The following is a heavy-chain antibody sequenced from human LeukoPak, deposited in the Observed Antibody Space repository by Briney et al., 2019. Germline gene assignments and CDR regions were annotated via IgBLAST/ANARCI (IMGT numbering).Heavy chain of an antibody. V-gene: IGHV4-4*07. D-gene: IGHD3-10*01. CDR2: IYTSGST. Sequence: SETLSLTCTVSGGSISSCYWSWIRQPAGKGLEWIGRIYTSGSTNYNPSLKSRVTMSVDTSKNQFSLKLSSVTAADTAVYYCASEHYYGSGSYYSYWGQGTLVTVSS. J-gene: IGHJ4*02. CDR1: GGSISSCY. CDR3: ASEHYYGSGSYYSY.